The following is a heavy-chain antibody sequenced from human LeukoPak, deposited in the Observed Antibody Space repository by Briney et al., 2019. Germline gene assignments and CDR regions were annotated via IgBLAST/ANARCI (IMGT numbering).Heavy chain of an antibody. CDR1: GGSFSGYY. D-gene: IGHD3-16*01. V-gene: IGHV4-34*01. CDR2: INHSGST. Sequence: SETLSLTCAVYGGSFSGYYWSWIRQPPGKGLEWIGEINHSGSTNYNPSLKSRVTISVDMSKNQFSLKLSSVTAADTAVYYCARGSMITDAFDIWGQGTMVTVSS. CDR3: ARGSMITDAFDI. J-gene: IGHJ3*02.